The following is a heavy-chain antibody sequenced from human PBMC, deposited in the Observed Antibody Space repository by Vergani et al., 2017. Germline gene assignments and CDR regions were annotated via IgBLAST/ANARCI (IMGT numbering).Heavy chain of an antibody. CDR2: IVPIFGTA. D-gene: IGHD3-9*01. Sequence: QVQLVQSGAEVKKPGSSVKVSCKASGGTFSSYAISWVRQAPGQGLEWMGGIVPIFGTANYAQKFPGRVTITADESTSTAYMELSSLRSEDTAVYYCASVDFDYSIPPPWGQGTLVTVSS. CDR3: ASVDFDYSIPPP. J-gene: IGHJ5*02. V-gene: IGHV1-69*12. CDR1: GGTFSSYA.